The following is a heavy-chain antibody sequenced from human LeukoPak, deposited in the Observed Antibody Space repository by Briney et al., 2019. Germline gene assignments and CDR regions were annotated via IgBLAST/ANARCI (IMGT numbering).Heavy chain of an antibody. CDR2: IRSKAYGRTT. V-gene: IGHV3-49*04. Sequence: PGGSLRLSCTASGFTFGDYAMSWVRQAPGKGLEWVGFIRSKAYGRTTEYAASVKGRFTISRDDSKSIAYLQMNSLRAEDTAVYFCARERWGGGSYEGAFDIWGQGTMVTVS. CDR3: ARERWGGGSYEGAFDI. J-gene: IGHJ3*02. CDR1: GFTFGDYA. D-gene: IGHD2-15*01.